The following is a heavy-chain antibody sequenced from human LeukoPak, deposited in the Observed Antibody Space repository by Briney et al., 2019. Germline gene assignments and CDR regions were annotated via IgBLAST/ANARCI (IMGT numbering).Heavy chain of an antibody. CDR1: GYSFINFW. V-gene: IGHV5-51*01. Sequence: GESLKISCKGSGYSFINFWIAWVRQMPGKGLEWMGIIYPGDSDTKYSPSFEGQVTISADRSTTTAYMQRSSLKASDTAMYFCARRDGSYFDYWGQGTLVTVSS. D-gene: IGHD5-24*01. CDR3: ARRDGSYFDY. J-gene: IGHJ4*02. CDR2: IYPGDSDT.